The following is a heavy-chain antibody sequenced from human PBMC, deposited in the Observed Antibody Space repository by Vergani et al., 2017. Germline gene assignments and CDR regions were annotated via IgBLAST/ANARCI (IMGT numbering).Heavy chain of an antibody. CDR2: ISWNSGSI. CDR3: AKGKTAMVPYYYYYYGMDV. V-gene: IGHV3-9*01. Sequence: EVQLVESGGGLVQPGRSLRLSCAASGFTFDDYAMHWVRQAPGKGLEWVSGISWNSGSIGYADSVKGRFTISRDNAQNSLYLQMNSLRAEDTALYYCAKGKTAMVPYYYYYYGMDVWGQGTTVTVSS. D-gene: IGHD5-18*01. CDR1: GFTFDDYA. J-gene: IGHJ6*02.